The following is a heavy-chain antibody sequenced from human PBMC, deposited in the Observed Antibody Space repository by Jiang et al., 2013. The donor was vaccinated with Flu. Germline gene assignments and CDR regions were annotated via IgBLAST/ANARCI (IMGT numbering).Heavy chain of an antibody. CDR1: TFSSYA. V-gene: IGHV1-69*01. Sequence: TFSSYAISWVRQAPGQGLEWMGGIIPIFGTANYAQKFQGRVTITADESTSTAYMELSSLRSEDTAVYYCARDEGSGYYEDWFDPWGQGTLVTVSS. CDR2: IIPIFGTA. D-gene: IGHD3-3*01. J-gene: IGHJ5*02. CDR3: ARDEGSGYYEDWFDP.